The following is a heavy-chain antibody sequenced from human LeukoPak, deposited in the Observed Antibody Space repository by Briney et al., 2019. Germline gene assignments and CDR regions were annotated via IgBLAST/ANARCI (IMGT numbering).Heavy chain of an antibody. J-gene: IGHJ4*02. CDR1: GYTLTELS. V-gene: IGHV1-24*01. CDR2: FDPEDGET. D-gene: IGHD6-13*01. CDR3: ATDLTAAAGTGY. Sequence: ASVKVSCKVSGYTLTELSMHWVRQAPGKGLEWMGGFDPEDGETIYAQKFQGRVTMTEDTSTDTAYKELSSLRSEDTAVYYCATDLTAAAGTGYWGQGTLVTVSS.